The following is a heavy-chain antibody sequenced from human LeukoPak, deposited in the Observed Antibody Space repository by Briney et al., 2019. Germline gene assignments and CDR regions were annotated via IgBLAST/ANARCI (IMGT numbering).Heavy chain of an antibody. CDR1: GFTLRSYA. Sequence: GGSLRLSCAASGFTLRSYAFSWVRQAPGKGLEWVSYISSSSSTIYYADSVKGRFTISRDNAKNSLHLQMNTLRDEDTAVYYCAREYSSSSGKALDYWGQGTLVTVSS. CDR3: AREYSSSSGKALDY. J-gene: IGHJ4*02. V-gene: IGHV3-48*02. D-gene: IGHD6-6*01. CDR2: ISSSSSTI.